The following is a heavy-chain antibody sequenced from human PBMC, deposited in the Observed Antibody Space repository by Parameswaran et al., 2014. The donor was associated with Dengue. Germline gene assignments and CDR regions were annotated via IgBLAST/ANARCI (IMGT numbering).Heavy chain of an antibody. CDR3: ARVLYGGDPMDYYYYGMDV. D-gene: IGHD2-21*02. Sequence: WIRQPPGKGLEWVAVISYDGSNKYYADSVKGRFTISRDNSKNTLYLQMNSLRAEDTAVYYCARVLYGGDPMDYYYYGMDVWGQGTTVTVSS. J-gene: IGHJ6*02. CDR2: ISYDGSNK. V-gene: IGHV3-30-3*01.